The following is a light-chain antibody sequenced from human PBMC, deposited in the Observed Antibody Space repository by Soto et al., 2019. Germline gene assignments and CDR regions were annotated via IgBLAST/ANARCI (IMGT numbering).Light chain of an antibody. V-gene: IGLV2-8*01. CDR3: SSYAGSNHLL. CDR2: EVN. CDR1: SSDVGGYNY. J-gene: IGLJ3*02. Sequence: QSALTQPPSASGSPGQSVTISCTGTSSDVGGYNYVSWYQQHPGKAPKLMIYEVNKRPSGVPDRFSGSKSGNTASLTVSGLQAEDEADYYCSSYAGSNHLLFGGGTKLTVL.